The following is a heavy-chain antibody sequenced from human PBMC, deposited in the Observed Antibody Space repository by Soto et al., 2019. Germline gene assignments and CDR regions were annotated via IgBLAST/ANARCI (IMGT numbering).Heavy chain of an antibody. CDR3: AHDSSGWYGMDV. V-gene: IGHV2-5*02. CDR1: GFSLTSRGVG. Sequence: QITLKEXGPSLVKPTQTLTLTCAFSGFSLTSRGVGVAWIRQPPGKALEWLALIYWDDDKRYSPSLKSRLTIPKDTSKDYVFLTMTNMDPVDTATYSCAHDSSGWYGMDVWGQGTTVTVSS. D-gene: IGHD6-19*01. CDR2: IYWDDDK. J-gene: IGHJ6*02.